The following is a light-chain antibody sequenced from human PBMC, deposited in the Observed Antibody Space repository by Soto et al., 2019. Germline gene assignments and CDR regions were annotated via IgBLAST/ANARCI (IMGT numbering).Light chain of an antibody. J-gene: IGKJ5*01. CDR3: QQRSNWPSIT. V-gene: IGKV3-11*01. Sequence: EIVLTQSPAPLSLSPGERATLSCRASQSVSSYLAWYQQKPGQAPRLLIYDASNRATGIPARFSGSGSGTDFTLPISSIAPEDFAVYYCQQRSNWPSITFGQGTRLEIK. CDR1: QSVSSY. CDR2: DAS.